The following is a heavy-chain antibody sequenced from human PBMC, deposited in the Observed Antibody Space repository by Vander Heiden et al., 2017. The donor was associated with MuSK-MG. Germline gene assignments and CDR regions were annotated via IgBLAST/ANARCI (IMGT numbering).Heavy chain of an antibody. CDR1: GFTLSSSA. Sequence: EVQLLASGGGLVPPGGSVRLSCPASGFTLSSSAMGWGRQGAGMGLEWVSSVSGSGSSTNYADSVKGRFTISRDNSKNTLYLEMNSLRAEDTAVYYCASCPRTGWCFDCWGQGTLVTVSS. CDR2: VSGSGSST. D-gene: IGHD6-19*01. CDR3: ASCPRTGWCFDC. V-gene: IGHV3-23*01. J-gene: IGHJ4*02.